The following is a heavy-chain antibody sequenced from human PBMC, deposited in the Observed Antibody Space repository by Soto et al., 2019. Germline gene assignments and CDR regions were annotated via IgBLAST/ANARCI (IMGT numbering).Heavy chain of an antibody. CDR1: GFTFTRYS. Sequence: GGSLRLSCAASGFTFTRYSMNWVRQAPGKGLEWVSSISSTTNYIYYGDSMKGRLTISRDNAKNSLYLEMNSLRAEDTAVYYCARESEDLTSNFDYWGQGTLVTVSS. J-gene: IGHJ4*02. CDR3: ARESEDLTSNFDY. CDR2: ISSTTNYI. V-gene: IGHV3-21*06.